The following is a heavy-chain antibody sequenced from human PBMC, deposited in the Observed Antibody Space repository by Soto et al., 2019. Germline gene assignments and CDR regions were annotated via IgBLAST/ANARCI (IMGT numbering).Heavy chain of an antibody. J-gene: IGHJ5*02. V-gene: IGHV1-2*04. D-gene: IGHD2-2*01. CDR2: INPNSGGT. Sequence: QVQLVQSGAEVKKPGASVEVSCKASGYTFTGYYMHWVRQAPGQGLEWMGWINPNSGGTNYAQKFQGWVTMTRDTSISTAYMELSRLRSDDTAVYYCARSRVVPAAMIWFDPWGQGTLVTVSS. CDR1: GYTFTGYY. CDR3: ARSRVVPAAMIWFDP.